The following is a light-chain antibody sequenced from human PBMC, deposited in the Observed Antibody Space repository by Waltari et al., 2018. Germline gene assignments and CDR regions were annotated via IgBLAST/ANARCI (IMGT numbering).Light chain of an antibody. Sequence: EIVLTQSPGPLSLSLGERATLSCRASQSVGRSLVWYQQKPGQAPRLLIYHASTRATGIPDRFSGSGSGTDFSLTISRLEPEDFAVYYCQKYERLPATFGQGTKVEIK. CDR1: QSVGRS. CDR2: HAS. CDR3: QKYERLPAT. J-gene: IGKJ1*01. V-gene: IGKV3-20*01.